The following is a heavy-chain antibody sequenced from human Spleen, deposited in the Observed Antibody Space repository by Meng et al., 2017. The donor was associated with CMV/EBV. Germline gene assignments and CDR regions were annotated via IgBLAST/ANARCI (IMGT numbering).Heavy chain of an antibody. J-gene: IGHJ4*02. CDR2: IYSGGST. V-gene: IGHV3-53*01. D-gene: IGHD3-3*01. CDR1: GFTVSSNY. Sequence: GGSLRLSCAASGFTVSSNYMSWVRQAPGKGLEWVSVIYSGGSTYYADSVKGRFTISRDNSKNTLYLQMNSLRAEDTAVYYCAKESLPGSSNYDFMDTGRSIDYWGQGTLVTVSS. CDR3: AKESLPGSSNYDFMDTGRSIDY.